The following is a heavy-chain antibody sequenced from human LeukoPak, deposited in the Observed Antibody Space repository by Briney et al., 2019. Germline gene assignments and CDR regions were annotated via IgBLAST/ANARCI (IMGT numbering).Heavy chain of an antibody. CDR1: GFTFSNYG. V-gene: IGHV3-11*01. D-gene: IGHD5-18*01. CDR3: ARDQRYSYGYDN. Sequence: PGGSLRLSCAASGFTFSNYGMTWIRQAPGKGLEWLSYISSSGSTIYYADSVKGRFTISRDNAKNSLYLQMNSLRAEDTAVYYCARDQRYSYGYDNWGQGTLVTVSS. CDR2: ISSSGSTI. J-gene: IGHJ4*02.